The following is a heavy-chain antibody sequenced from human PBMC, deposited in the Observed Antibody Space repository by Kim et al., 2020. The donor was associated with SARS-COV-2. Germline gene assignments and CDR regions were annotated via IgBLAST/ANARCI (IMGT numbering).Heavy chain of an antibody. Sequence: SETLSLTCTVSGGSISSYYWSWIRQPPGKGLEWIGYIYYSGSTNYNPSLKSRVTISVDTSKNQFSLKLSSVTAADTAVYYCARAKSYYGSGKFDYWGQGTLVTVSS. V-gene: IGHV4-59*01. CDR3: ARAKSYYGSGKFDY. CDR2: IYYSGST. CDR1: GGSISSYY. D-gene: IGHD3-10*01. J-gene: IGHJ4*02.